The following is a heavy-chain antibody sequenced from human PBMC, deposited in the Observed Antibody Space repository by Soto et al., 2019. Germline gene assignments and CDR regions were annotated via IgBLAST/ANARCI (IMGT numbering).Heavy chain of an antibody. CDR3: ARFTVVTRDSDY. CDR1: GFTFSSYA. Sequence: PGGSLRLSCAASGFTFSSYAMHWVRQAPGKGLEWVAVISYDGSNKYYADSVKGRFTISRVNSKNTLYLQMNSLRAEDTAVYYCARFTVVTRDSDYWGQGTLVTVSS. V-gene: IGHV3-30-3*01. J-gene: IGHJ4*02. D-gene: IGHD2-15*01. CDR2: ISYDGSNK.